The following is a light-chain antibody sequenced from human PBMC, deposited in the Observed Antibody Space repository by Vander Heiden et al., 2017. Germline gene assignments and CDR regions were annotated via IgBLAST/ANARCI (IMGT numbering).Light chain of an antibody. CDR3: SSYTDSSTWV. Sequence: QSALTQPPSVSGSPGQSVTTSCTGTSSDVGNYNRVSWFQQPPGTAPKLMIFEVSNRPSGVPDRFSGSKSANTASLTISGLQAEDEADYYCSSYTDSSTWVFGGGTKLTVL. V-gene: IGLV2-18*02. J-gene: IGLJ3*02. CDR1: SSDVGNYNR. CDR2: EVS.